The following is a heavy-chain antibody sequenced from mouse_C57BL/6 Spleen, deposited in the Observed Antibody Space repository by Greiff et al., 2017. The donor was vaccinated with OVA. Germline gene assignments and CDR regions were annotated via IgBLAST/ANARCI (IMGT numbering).Heavy chain of an antibody. Sequence: VQLQQSGAELVRPGASVKLSCKASGYTFTDYYINWVKQRPGQGLEWIARIYPGSGNTYYNEKFKGKATLTAEKSSSTAYMQLSSLTSEDSAVYCCARGGGSSYYWYFDVWGTGTTVTVSS. D-gene: IGHD1-1*01. CDR2: IYPGSGNT. V-gene: IGHV1-76*01. CDR3: ARGGGSSYYWYFDV. J-gene: IGHJ1*03. CDR1: GYTFTDYY.